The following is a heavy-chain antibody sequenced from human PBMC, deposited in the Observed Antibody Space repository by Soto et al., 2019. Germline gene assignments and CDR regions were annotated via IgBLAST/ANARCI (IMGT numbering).Heavy chain of an antibody. Sequence: QVQLVQSGAEVKKPGSSVKVSCKASGGTFSSYAISWVRQAPGQGLEWMGGIIPIFGTANYAQKFQGRVTITADESTSTAYMELSSLRSEDTAVYYCARELVAAAGILTRSGAFDIWGQGTMVTVSS. CDR2: IIPIFGTA. CDR3: ARELVAAAGILTRSGAFDI. V-gene: IGHV1-69*01. CDR1: GGTFSSYA. J-gene: IGHJ3*02. D-gene: IGHD6-13*01.